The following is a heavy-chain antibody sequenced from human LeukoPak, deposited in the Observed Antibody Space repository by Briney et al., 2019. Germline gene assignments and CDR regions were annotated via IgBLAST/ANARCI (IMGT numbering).Heavy chain of an antibody. Sequence: SVKVSCKASGATFSSYAISWVRHAPGQGLEWMVRIIPIFGTANYAQKFQGRVTITTDESTSTAYMELRSLRSEDTAVYYCARERVAVASTNPRSFDYWGQGTLVTVSS. D-gene: IGHD6-19*01. CDR2: IIPIFGTA. CDR1: GATFSSYA. V-gene: IGHV1-69*05. CDR3: ARERVAVASTNPRSFDY. J-gene: IGHJ4*02.